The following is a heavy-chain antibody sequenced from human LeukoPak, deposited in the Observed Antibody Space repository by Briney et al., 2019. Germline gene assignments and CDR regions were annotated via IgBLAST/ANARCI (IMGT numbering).Heavy chain of an antibody. D-gene: IGHD3-22*01. Sequence: GESLKICCKGSGYSFTSYWIGWVRQMPGKGLEWRGIIYPGDSDTRYSPSFQGQVTISADKSISTAYLQWSSLKASDTAMYYCARGFYYYDSSGYVSYFQHWGQGTLVTVSS. V-gene: IGHV5-51*01. J-gene: IGHJ1*01. CDR3: ARGFYYYDSSGYVSYFQH. CDR2: IYPGDSDT. CDR1: GYSFTSYW.